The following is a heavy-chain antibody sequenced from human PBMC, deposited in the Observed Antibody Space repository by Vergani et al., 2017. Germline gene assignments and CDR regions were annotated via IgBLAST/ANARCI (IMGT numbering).Heavy chain of an antibody. CDR1: GYTFTSYG. V-gene: IGHV1-18*01. D-gene: IGHD5-18*01. Sequence: QVQLVQSGAEVKKPGASVKVSCKASGYTFTSYGISWVRQAPGQGLEWMGWISAYNGNTNYAQKLQGRVTMTTDTSTSTAYMELRSLRSDDTAVFYCARDRGSKAQLWPTEGWFDPWGQGTLVTVSS. CDR2: ISAYNGNT. J-gene: IGHJ5*02. CDR3: ARDRGSKAQLWPTEGWFDP.